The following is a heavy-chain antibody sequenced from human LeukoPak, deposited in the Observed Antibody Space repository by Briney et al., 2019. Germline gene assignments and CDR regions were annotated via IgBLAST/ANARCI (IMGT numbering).Heavy chain of an antibody. V-gene: IGHV3-30*09. J-gene: IGHJ3*02. Sequence: PGGSLRLSCAASGFTFRNYPMHWVRQAPGKGLEWGAVISYNDGSNKYYADSVKGRFAISRDNSKNTMYLQMNSLRAEDTAVYYCASTSDYGDFHDAFHIWGQGTMVTVSS. D-gene: IGHD4-17*01. CDR3: ASTSDYGDFHDAFHI. CDR2: ISYNDGSNK. CDR1: GFTFRNYP.